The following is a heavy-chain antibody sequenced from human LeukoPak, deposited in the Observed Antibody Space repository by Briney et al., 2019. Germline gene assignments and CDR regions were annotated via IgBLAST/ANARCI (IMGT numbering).Heavy chain of an antibody. D-gene: IGHD3-22*01. CDR3: ARLLPLSFIVVVRGIPGWFDP. CDR2: IYYSGST. V-gene: IGHV4-39*01. CDR1: GGSISSSSYY. J-gene: IGHJ5*02. Sequence: SETLSLTCTVSGGSISSSSYYWGWIRQPPGKGLEWIGGIYYSGSTYYNPSLKSRVTISVDTSKNQFSLKLSSATAADTAVYYCARLLPLSFIVVVRGIPGWFDPWGQGTLVTVSS.